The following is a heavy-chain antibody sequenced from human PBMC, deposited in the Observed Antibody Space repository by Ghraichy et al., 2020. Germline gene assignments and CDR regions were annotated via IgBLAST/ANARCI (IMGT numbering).Heavy chain of an antibody. CDR1: GFTFTNYW. D-gene: IGHD2-21*01. CDR3: ARSWAQCGGECAH. CDR2: IKQDGSEK. Sequence: GGSLRLSCATSGFTFTNYWMTWVRQAPGKGLEWVANIKQDGSEKYYVDSVKGRFTISRDNAKNSVYLQMSNLRVEETAVYYCARSWAQCGGECAHWGQGTLVTVSS. V-gene: IGHV3-7*03. J-gene: IGHJ4*02.